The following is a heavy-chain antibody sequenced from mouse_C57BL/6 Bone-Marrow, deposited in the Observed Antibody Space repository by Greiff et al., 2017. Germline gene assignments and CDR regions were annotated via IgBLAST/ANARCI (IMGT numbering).Heavy chain of an antibody. CDR2: IYPRSGNT. CDR3: ARSLPYGFYWYFDV. J-gene: IGHJ1*03. V-gene: IGHV1-81*01. Sequence: QVHVKQSGAELARPGASVKLSCKASGYTFTSYGISWVKQRTGQGLEWIGEIYPRSGNTYYNEKFKGKATLTADKSSSTAYMELRSLTSEDSAVYCWARSLPYGFYWYFDVWGTGTTVTGSS. D-gene: IGHD2-2*01. CDR1: GYTFTSYG.